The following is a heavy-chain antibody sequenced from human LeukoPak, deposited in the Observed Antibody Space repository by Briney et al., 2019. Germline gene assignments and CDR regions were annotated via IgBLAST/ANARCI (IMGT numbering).Heavy chain of an antibody. CDR3: ARHQWVPAFDI. V-gene: IGHV4-30-4*01. Sequence: SETLSLTCTVSGGSISSGDYYWSWIRQPPGKGLEWIGYIYYSGSTYYNPSLKSRVTISIDTSKNQFSLKLSSVTAADTAVYYCARHQWVPAFDIWGQGTMVTVSS. CDR1: GGSISSGDYY. CDR2: IYYSGST. J-gene: IGHJ3*02. D-gene: IGHD1-26*01.